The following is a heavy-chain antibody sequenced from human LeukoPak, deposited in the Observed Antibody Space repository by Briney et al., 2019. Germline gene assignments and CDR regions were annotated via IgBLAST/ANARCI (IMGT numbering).Heavy chain of an antibody. CDR3: AREAQYCSGGSCYGGYFQH. J-gene: IGHJ1*01. V-gene: IGHV4-38-2*02. CDR1: GYSISSGYY. CDR2: INHSEAT. D-gene: IGHD2-15*01. Sequence: PSETLSLTCAVSGYSISSGYYWGWIRQPPGKGLEWIGEINHSEATDYNPSFKSRVTISVDTSKNQFSLKLSSVTAADTAVYYCAREAQYCSGGSCYGGYFQHWGQGTLVTVSS.